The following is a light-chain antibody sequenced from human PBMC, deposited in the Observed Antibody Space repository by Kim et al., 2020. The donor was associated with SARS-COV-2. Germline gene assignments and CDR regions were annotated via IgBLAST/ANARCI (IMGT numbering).Light chain of an antibody. CDR2: LTS. CDR3: LQDYDFPWT. Sequence: SSVGDTVTITCRASQGIGRDLAWYQQKPGTAPTLLIFLTSKLHTGVPSRFSGSSSGADFTLTITSLQPEDFATYYCLQDYDFPWTFGQGTKVDIK. V-gene: IGKV1-6*01. CDR1: QGIGRD. J-gene: IGKJ1*01.